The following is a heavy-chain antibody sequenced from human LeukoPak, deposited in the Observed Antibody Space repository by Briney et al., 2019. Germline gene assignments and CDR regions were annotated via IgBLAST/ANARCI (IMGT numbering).Heavy chain of an antibody. Sequence: SETLSLTCTASNDSINNYYWSWIRQPPGKGLEWIGYVYYSGSTNYNPSLKSRVTISVDTSKNQFSLKLSSVTAADTAVYYCARAQGYGVFDLWGRGTLVTVSS. V-gene: IGHV4-59*01. CDR1: NDSINNYY. CDR3: ARAQGYGVFDL. CDR2: VYYSGST. J-gene: IGHJ2*01. D-gene: IGHD5-18*01.